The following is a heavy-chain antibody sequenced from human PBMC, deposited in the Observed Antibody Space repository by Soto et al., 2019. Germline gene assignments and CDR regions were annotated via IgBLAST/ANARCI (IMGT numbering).Heavy chain of an antibody. Sequence: GGSLRLSCAASGFTFSSYSMNWARQAPGKGLEWVSYISSSSSTIYYADSVKGRFTISRDNAKNSLYLQMNSLRDEDTAVYYCARRIAARSRAFDIWGQGTMVTVSS. J-gene: IGHJ3*02. D-gene: IGHD6-6*01. CDR1: GFTFSSYS. CDR3: ARRIAARSRAFDI. CDR2: ISSSSSTI. V-gene: IGHV3-48*02.